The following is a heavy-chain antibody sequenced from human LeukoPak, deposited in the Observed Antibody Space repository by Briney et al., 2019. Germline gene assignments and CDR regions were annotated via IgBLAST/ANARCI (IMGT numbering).Heavy chain of an antibody. CDR2: VYYSGNT. CDR3: ARRNDFGI. CDR1: GGSMSADH. Sequence: SETLSLTCTVSGGSMSADHWNWSRQPPGKGLEWIGYVYYSGNTNYNPSLKSRVTISIDTSKNQFSLKLSSVTAADTAVYYCARRNDFGIWGQGTMVTVSS. V-gene: IGHV4-59*08. J-gene: IGHJ3*02.